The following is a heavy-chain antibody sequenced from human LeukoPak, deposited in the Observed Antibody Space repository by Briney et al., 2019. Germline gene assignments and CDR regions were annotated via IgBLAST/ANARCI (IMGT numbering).Heavy chain of an antibody. V-gene: IGHV1-18*01. CDR3: ARDLGEDTTMIFFDF. Sequence: ASVKVSCKASGYTFTSFGISWVRQAPGQGLEWMGWSSAYNGNTKYAQNVQGRVTMTADTSTDTAYMELRSLRSDDTAVYYCARDLGEDTTMIFFDFWGQGTLVTVSS. J-gene: IGHJ4*02. CDR1: GYTFTSFG. D-gene: IGHD5-18*01. CDR2: SSAYNGNT.